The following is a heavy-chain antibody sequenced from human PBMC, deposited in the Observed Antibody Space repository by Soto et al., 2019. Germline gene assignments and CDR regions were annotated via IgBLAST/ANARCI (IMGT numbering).Heavy chain of an antibody. CDR3: ARGNCRGATAFFDY. Sequence: ASVKVSCKASGYTFTSDGISWVRQAPGQGLEWMEWISAYNGNTNYAQKLQGRVTMTTDTSTSTAYMELRSLRSDDTAVYYCARGNCRGATAFFDYWGQGHLVTVSS. CDR2: ISAYNGNT. V-gene: IGHV1-18*01. CDR1: GYTFTSDG. D-gene: IGHD1-26*01. J-gene: IGHJ4*02.